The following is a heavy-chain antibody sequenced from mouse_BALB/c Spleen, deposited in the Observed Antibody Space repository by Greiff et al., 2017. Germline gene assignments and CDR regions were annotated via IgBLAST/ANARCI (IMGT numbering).Heavy chain of an antibody. CDR2: IYPYNGGT. CDR1: GYTFTDNN. J-gene: IGHJ2*01. D-gene: IGHD1-1*01. CDR3: ARELRRQAFDY. Sequence: VQLQQSGPELVKPGASGKISCKASGYTFTDNNMHWVKQSHGKSLEWIGYIYPYNGGTGYNQKFKSKATLTVDNSSSTAYMELRSLTSEDSAVYYCARELRRQAFDYWGQGTTLTVSS. V-gene: IGHV1S29*02.